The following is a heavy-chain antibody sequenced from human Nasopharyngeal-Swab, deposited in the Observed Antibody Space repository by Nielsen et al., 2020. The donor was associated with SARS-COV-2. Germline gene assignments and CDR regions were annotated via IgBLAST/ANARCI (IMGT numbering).Heavy chain of an antibody. V-gene: IGHV3-33*01. CDR3: ARALLRWPDY. CDR2: IWYDGSNK. J-gene: IGHJ4*02. Sequence: GESLKISCAASGFTFSSYGMHWVRQAPGTGLEWVAVIWYDGSNKYYADSVKGRFTISRDNSKNTLYLQMNSLRAEDTAVYYCARALLRWPDYWGQGTLVTVSS. D-gene: IGHD4-23*01. CDR1: GFTFSSYG.